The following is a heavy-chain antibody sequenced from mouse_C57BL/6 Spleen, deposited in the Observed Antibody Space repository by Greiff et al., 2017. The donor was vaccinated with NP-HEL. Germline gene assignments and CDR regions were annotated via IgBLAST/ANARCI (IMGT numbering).Heavy chain of an antibody. J-gene: IGHJ1*03. D-gene: IGHD2-4*01. Sequence: EVTLVESGGGLVKPGGSLKLSCAASGFTFSSYAMSWVRQTPEKRLEWVATISDGGSYTYYPDNVKGRFTISRDNAKNNLYLQMSHLKSEDTAMYYCARGDYPGYFDVWGTGTTVTVSS. CDR2: ISDGGSYT. CDR1: GFTFSSYA. CDR3: ARGDYPGYFDV. V-gene: IGHV5-4*03.